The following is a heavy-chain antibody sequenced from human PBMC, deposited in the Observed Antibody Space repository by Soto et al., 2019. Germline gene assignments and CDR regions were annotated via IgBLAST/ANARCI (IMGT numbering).Heavy chain of an antibody. CDR2: IYHSGTT. D-gene: IGHD6-13*01. CDR3: AFPATADFDY. Sequence: SETLSLTCAVSGGSISGTNWWTLFRQSPGRGLEWIGEIYHSGTTNYSPSLKSRVNIAVDMSTNHLSLTLISVTAADTAVYSCAFPATADFDYWGKGILVTVSS. J-gene: IGHJ4*02. V-gene: IGHV4-4*02. CDR1: GGSISGTNW.